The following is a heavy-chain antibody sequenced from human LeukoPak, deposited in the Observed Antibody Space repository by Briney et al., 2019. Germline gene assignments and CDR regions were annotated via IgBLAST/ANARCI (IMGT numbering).Heavy chain of an antibody. CDR1: GGSISSYY. CDR3: ASLTTADAFDI. J-gene: IGHJ3*02. CDR2: IYDSGST. V-gene: IGHV4-59*01. Sequence: SETLSLTCTVSGGSISSYYWSWIRQPPGKGLEWIGYIYDSGSTNYNPSLKSRVTISVDTSKNQFSLKLSSVTAADAAVFYCASLTTADAFDIWGQGTMVTVSS. D-gene: IGHD3-22*01.